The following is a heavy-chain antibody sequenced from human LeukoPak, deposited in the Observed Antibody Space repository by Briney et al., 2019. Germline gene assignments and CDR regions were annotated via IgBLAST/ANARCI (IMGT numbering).Heavy chain of an antibody. CDR2: IYYSGST. CDR1: GGSISSSSYY. J-gene: IGHJ2*01. V-gene: IGHV4-39*01. CDR3: ARQGGSYASYWYFDL. Sequence: SETLSLTCTVSGGSISSSSYYWGWIRQPPGKGLEWIGSIYYSGSTYYNPSLKSRVTISVDTSKNQFSLKLSSVTAADTAVYYCARQGGSYASYWYFDLWGRGTLVTVSS. D-gene: IGHD1-26*01.